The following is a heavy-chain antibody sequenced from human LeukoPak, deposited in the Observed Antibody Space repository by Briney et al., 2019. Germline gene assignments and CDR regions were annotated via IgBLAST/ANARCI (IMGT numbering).Heavy chain of an antibody. J-gene: IGHJ4*02. D-gene: IGHD2-15*01. CDR2: INSDGSST. V-gene: IGHV3-74*01. CDR3: AKGPTFTATHFDY. Sequence: GGSLRLSCAASGFTFSSYWMHRVRQAPGKGLVWVSRINSDGSSTSYADSVKGRFTISRDNAKNTLYLQMNSLRAEDTAVYYCAKGPTFTATHFDYWGQGTLVTVSS. CDR1: GFTFSSYW.